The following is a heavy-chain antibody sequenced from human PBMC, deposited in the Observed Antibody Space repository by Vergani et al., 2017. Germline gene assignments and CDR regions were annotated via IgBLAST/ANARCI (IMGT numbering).Heavy chain of an antibody. CDR1: GFTFSSYG. J-gene: IGHJ5*02. V-gene: IGHV3-33*01. CDR3: AGTGVVGFGEANNXVDP. Sequence: QVKLVASGGGLVKPRGSLSRSCAASGFTFSSYGMHWVRQAPGKGLGWVAVIWYDGSNKYYADSVKGGFTISRDNSKNTLYLQMNSLRAEDTAVYYCAGTGVVGFGEANNXVDPWGGATLVGVSA. CDR2: IWYDGSNK. D-gene: IGHD3-10*01.